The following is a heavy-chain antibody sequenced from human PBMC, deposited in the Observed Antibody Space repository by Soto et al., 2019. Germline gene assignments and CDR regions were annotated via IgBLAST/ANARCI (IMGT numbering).Heavy chain of an antibody. CDR2: ISGSGGST. V-gene: IGHV3-23*01. Sequence: GGSLRLSCAASGFTFSSYAMSWVRQAPGKGLEWVSAISGSGGSTYYADSVKGRFTISRDNSKNTLYLQMNSLRAEDTAVYYCAKDRAGNYHPHYYFDYWGQGTLVTVSS. D-gene: IGHD1-7*01. CDR1: GFTFSSYA. J-gene: IGHJ4*02. CDR3: AKDRAGNYHPHYYFDY.